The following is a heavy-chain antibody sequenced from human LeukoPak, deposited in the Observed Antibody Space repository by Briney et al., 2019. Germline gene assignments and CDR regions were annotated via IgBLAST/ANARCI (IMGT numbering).Heavy chain of an antibody. Sequence: GGSVRLSCAASGFTFSSYAMSWVRQAPGKGLEWVSGINNSGGRTYYADSVKGRFTISRDNSKDTLYLQMNSLRAEDTAVYYCAEYYFYDSSGYQQYYFDYWGQGTLVTVSS. J-gene: IGHJ4*02. CDR3: AEYYFYDSSGYQQYYFDY. CDR1: GFTFSSYA. V-gene: IGHV3-23*01. D-gene: IGHD3-22*01. CDR2: INNSGGRT.